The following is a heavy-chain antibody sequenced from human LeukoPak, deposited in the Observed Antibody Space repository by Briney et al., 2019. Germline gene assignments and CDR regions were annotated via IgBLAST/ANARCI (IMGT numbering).Heavy chain of an antibody. CDR2: ISSSSSYI. J-gene: IGHJ3*02. D-gene: IGHD1-26*01. CDR3: AVKSGSYWVEFAFDI. CDR1: GFTFSSYS. V-gene: IGHV3-21*01. Sequence: PGGSLRLSCAASGFTFSSYSMNWVRQAPGKGLEWVSSISSSSSYIYYADSVKGRFTISRDNAKNSLYLQMNSLRAEDTAVYYCAVKSGSYWVEFAFDIWGQGTMVTVSS.